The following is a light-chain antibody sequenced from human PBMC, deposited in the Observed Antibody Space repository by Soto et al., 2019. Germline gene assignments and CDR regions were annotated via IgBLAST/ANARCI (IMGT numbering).Light chain of an antibody. CDR1: QDIRSD. Sequence: AIQMTQFPSSLSASVGDRVTITCRASQDIRSDLGWYQQRPGKAPQLLIYATSSLHSGVSSRFSGSGSGTDFTLTITSLRPEDFATYHCLQDNKYPLTFGGGTKVDNK. CDR2: ATS. CDR3: LQDNKYPLT. V-gene: IGKV1-6*01. J-gene: IGKJ4*01.